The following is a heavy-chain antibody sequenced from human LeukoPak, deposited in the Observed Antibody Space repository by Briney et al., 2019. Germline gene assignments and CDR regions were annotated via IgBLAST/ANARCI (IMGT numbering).Heavy chain of an antibody. Sequence: SEILSLTCTVSGGSISSSSYYWGWIRQPPGKGLEWIGSIYYSGSTYYNPSLKSRVTISVDTSKNQFSLKLSSVTAADTAVYYCARVSSLGEDDRFGYHYYFDYWGQGTLVTVSS. J-gene: IGHJ4*02. CDR1: GGSISSSSYY. CDR2: IYYSGST. CDR3: ARVSSLGEDDRFGYHYYFDY. V-gene: IGHV4-39*07. D-gene: IGHD3-16*01.